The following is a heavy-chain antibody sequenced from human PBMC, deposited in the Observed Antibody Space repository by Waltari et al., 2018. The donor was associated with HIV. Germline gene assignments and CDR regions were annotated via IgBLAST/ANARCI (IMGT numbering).Heavy chain of an antibody. CDR1: GYTFTSYD. CDR2: RNPDSGNT. J-gene: IGHJ6*02. Sequence: QVQLVQSGAEVKKPGASVKVSCKAFGYTFTSYDINWVRQATGQGVEWKGWRNPDSGNTGYAKEFQGRVTMTRKTSITTAYMERSGLRSEDTAVYYCARRASSWYENRENYFYGMDVWGQGTTVTVSS. CDR3: ARRASSWYENRENYFYGMDV. V-gene: IGHV1-8*01. D-gene: IGHD6-13*01.